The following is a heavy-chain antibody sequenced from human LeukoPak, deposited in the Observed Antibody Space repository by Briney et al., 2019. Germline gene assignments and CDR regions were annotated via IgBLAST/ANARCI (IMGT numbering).Heavy chain of an antibody. Sequence: GRSLRLSCAASGFTFSSYAMHWVRQAPGKGLEWVAVISYDGSNKYYADSVKGRFTISRDNYKNTLYLQMNSLRAEDTAVYYCAREGLAMLIYYYMDVWGKGTTVTVSS. D-gene: IGHD2-2*01. CDR2: ISYDGSNK. J-gene: IGHJ6*03. CDR1: GFTFSSYA. V-gene: IGHV3-30*01. CDR3: AREGLAMLIYYYMDV.